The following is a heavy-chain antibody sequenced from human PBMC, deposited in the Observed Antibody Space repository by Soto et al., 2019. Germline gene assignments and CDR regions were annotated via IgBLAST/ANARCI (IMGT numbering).Heavy chain of an antibody. V-gene: IGHV3-30-3*01. Sequence: RLSCAASGFTFRTFAMHWVRQAPGKGLEWVAVISNDGSIKYFLDSVKGRFTISRDNSNNTLSLQTDSLRAEDTAVYYCARDKKPFNWSPSILKSYFYGMDVWGQGTTVTVSS. CDR3: ARDKKPFNWSPSILKSYFYGMDV. CDR1: GFTFRTFA. J-gene: IGHJ6*02. CDR2: ISNDGSIK. D-gene: IGHD1-1*01.